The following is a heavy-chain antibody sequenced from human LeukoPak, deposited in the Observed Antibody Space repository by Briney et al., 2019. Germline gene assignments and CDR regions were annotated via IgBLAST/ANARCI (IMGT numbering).Heavy chain of an antibody. CDR1: GFTFSRHA. Sequence: QSGGSLRLSCAASGFTFSRHAMSWVRQAPGKGLDWVSAIGASGDNTYYADSVKGRFTISRDNSKNTLYLQMDNLRVDDAAVYYCVKKGQADDDGKPDWGQGALVTVSP. CDR2: IGASGDNT. J-gene: IGHJ4*02. D-gene: IGHD1-1*01. V-gene: IGHV3-23*01. CDR3: VKKGQADDDGKPD.